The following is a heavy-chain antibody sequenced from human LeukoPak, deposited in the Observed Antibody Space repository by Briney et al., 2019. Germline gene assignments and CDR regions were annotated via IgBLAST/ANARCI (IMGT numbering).Heavy chain of an antibody. J-gene: IGHJ4*02. Sequence: SGPTLVKPTQTLTLTRTFSGFSLSTSGVGAGWIRQPPGKALEWLALIYWDDDKRYSPSLKSRLTITKDTSKNQVVLTMTNMDPVDTATYYCAHKRWFGEFPPSYYFDYWGQGTLVTVSS. D-gene: IGHD3-10*01. CDR3: AHKRWFGEFPPSYYFDY. CDR1: GFSLSTSGVG. CDR2: IYWDDDK. V-gene: IGHV2-5*02.